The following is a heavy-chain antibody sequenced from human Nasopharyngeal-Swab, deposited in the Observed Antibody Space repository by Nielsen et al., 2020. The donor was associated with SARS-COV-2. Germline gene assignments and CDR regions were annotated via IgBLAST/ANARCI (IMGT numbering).Heavy chain of an antibody. CDR1: GYTFISYG. D-gene: IGHD3-22*01. Sequence: ASVKVSCKASGYTFISYGISWVRQAPGQGLEWMGWISAYNGNTNYAQKLQGRVTMTTDTSTSTAYMELRSLRSDDTAVYYCARDLTMIDAFDIWGQGTMVSVSS. CDR2: ISAYNGNT. CDR3: ARDLTMIDAFDI. J-gene: IGHJ3*02. V-gene: IGHV1-18*01.